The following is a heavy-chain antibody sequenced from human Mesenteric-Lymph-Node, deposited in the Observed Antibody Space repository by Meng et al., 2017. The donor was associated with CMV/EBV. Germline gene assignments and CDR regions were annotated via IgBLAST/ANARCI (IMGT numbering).Heavy chain of an antibody. V-gene: IGHV4-39*07. Sequence: GSLRLSCTVSGGSISSSSYYWGWIRQPPGKGLEWIGSIYYSRSTYYNPSLKSRVTISVDTSKNQFSLKLSSVTAADTAVYYCAREPAAGSIDYWGQGTLVTVSS. J-gene: IGHJ4*02. CDR1: GGSISSSSYY. CDR2: IYYSRST. D-gene: IGHD6-13*01. CDR3: AREPAAGSIDY.